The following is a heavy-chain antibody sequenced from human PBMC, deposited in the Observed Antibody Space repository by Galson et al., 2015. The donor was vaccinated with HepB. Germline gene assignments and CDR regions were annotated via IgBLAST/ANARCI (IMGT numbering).Heavy chain of an antibody. Sequence: SLRLSCAASGFTFSGSAMHWVRQASGKGLEWVGRIRSRANSYATAYAASVKGRFTISRDDSKNTAYLQMNSLKTEDTAVCYCTRPSVAAAGSPFDYWGQGTLVTVSS. CDR2: IRSRANSYAT. V-gene: IGHV3-73*01. J-gene: IGHJ4*02. D-gene: IGHD6-13*01. CDR3: TRPSVAAAGSPFDY. CDR1: GFTFSGSA.